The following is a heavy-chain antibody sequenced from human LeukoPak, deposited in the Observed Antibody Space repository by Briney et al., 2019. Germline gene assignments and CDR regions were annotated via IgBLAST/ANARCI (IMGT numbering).Heavy chain of an antibody. Sequence: PGGSLRLSCAASGFTFSSYGMHWVRQAPGKGLEWVAVIWYDRSNKYYADSVKGRFTISRDNSKNTLYLQMNSLRAEDTAVYYCARGGRYYDSSGYSDYWGQGTLVTVSS. D-gene: IGHD3-22*01. CDR2: IWYDRSNK. CDR3: ARGGRYYDSSGYSDY. CDR1: GFTFSSYG. V-gene: IGHV3-33*01. J-gene: IGHJ4*02.